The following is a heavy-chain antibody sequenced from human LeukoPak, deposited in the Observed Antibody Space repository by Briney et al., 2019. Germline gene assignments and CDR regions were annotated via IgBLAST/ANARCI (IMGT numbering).Heavy chain of an antibody. CDR3: ARGVGQDAFDI. J-gene: IGHJ3*02. D-gene: IGHD1-26*01. V-gene: IGHV3-53*01. CDR2: IYSGGNT. Sequence: PGGSLRLSCAASGFTIRSNYMSWVRQAPGKGLEWVSVIYSGGNTYYADSVKGRFTFSKDNSKNTLYLQVTNLRVEDTAVYYCARGVGQDAFDIWGQGTMVTVSS. CDR1: GFTIRSNY.